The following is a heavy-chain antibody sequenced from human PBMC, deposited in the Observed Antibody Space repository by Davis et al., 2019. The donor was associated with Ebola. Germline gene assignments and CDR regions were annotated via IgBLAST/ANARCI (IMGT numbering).Heavy chain of an antibody. J-gene: IGHJ6*02. V-gene: IGHV6-1*01. CDR1: GDSVSTAG. D-gene: IGHD5-18*01. CDR2: TYYKSKWYN. Sequence: HSQTLSLTCAIPGDSVSTAGRNWIRQSPSRGLERLGRTYYKSKWYNDYSVSVKSRITINPDTSKNQFSLQLNSVTPEDTALYYCARGWLRGGMDVWGEGTTVTV. CDR3: ARGWLRGGMDV.